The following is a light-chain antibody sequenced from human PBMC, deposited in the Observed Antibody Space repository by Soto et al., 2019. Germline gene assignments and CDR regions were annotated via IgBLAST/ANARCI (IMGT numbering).Light chain of an antibody. CDR3: HQYGGSTPT. V-gene: IGKV3-20*01. Sequence: IGLTQSPGTLSLSPRERGILSCRASKRVSSSYLAWYQKKPGQDPRLLIYGVSGRATGIPDRFSGSGSGTEFNLTISSLELEDFAVYQCHQYGGSTPTFGQGTKVDIK. CDR1: KRVSSSY. CDR2: GVS. J-gene: IGKJ1*01.